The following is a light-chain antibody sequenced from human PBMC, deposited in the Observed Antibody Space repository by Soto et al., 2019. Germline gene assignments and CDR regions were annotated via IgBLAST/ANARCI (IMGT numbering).Light chain of an antibody. Sequence: EIVLTQSPGTLSLSPGERATLSCRASQSVSSSQLAWYQQKPGQAPRLLIHGVSTRDTGIPDRFSGSGSGTDFPLTISRLEPEDCAVYHCQKSGGSTKWTFGQGTKVEI. CDR2: GVS. V-gene: IGKV3-20*01. J-gene: IGKJ1*01. CDR1: QSVSSSQ. CDR3: QKSGGSTKWT.